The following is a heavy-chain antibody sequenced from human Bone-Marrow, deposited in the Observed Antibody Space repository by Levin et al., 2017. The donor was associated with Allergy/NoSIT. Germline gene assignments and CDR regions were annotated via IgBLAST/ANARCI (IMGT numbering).Heavy chain of an antibody. D-gene: IGHD3-10*01. CDR1: GGSISTFT. CDR3: ARGITEWFGELFNP. J-gene: IGHJ5*02. CDR2: VIPIFDTP. Sequence: NPGESLKISCKASGGSISTFTVSWVRQAPGQGLEWMGRVIPIFDTPNYAQKFQGRVTITADKSTNTAYMELNSLTSADTAVYYCARGITEWFGELFNPWGQGTLVTVSS. V-gene: IGHV1-69*08.